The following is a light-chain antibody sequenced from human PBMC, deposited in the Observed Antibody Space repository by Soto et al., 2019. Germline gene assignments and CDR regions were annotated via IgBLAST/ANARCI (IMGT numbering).Light chain of an antibody. CDR1: QSVSSY. Sequence: EVVLTQSPAILTLSPGERATLSCRASQSVSSYLAWYQQKPGQTPRLLIYDASNRATGIQARYNGSGSGTDFNLNISSREPDDFAVYFSRQRGNWPPTCGPGTKMDI. CDR2: DAS. V-gene: IGKV3-11*01. J-gene: IGKJ3*01. CDR3: RQRGNWPPT.